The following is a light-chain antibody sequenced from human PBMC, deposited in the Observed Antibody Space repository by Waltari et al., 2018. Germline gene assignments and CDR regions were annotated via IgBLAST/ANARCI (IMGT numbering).Light chain of an antibody. Sequence: EIVLTQSPGTLSLSPGERATLSCRASQSVDNTYLAWYQKKPGQAPRLLIFAASSRATGIPDRFSGGGSGTDFTPTISRLEPEDFAVYYCQQYGGSLPYTFGQGTKLEIK. CDR1: QSVDNTY. CDR3: QQYGGSLPYT. CDR2: AAS. J-gene: IGKJ2*01. V-gene: IGKV3-20*01.